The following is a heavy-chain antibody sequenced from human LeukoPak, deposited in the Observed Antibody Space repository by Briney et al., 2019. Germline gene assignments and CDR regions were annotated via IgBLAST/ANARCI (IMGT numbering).Heavy chain of an antibody. CDR3: ATVGLVGATRGVGY. V-gene: IGHV1-18*01. Sequence: GASVKVSCKASGYTFTTYGISWVRQAPGQGLEWMGWISAYNGDTNYAHKLQGRVTMTTDTSTSTGYMELRNLISDDTAVYYCATVGLVGATRGVGYWGQGTLVTVSS. CDR1: GYTFTTYG. J-gene: IGHJ4*02. D-gene: IGHD1-26*01. CDR2: ISAYNGDT.